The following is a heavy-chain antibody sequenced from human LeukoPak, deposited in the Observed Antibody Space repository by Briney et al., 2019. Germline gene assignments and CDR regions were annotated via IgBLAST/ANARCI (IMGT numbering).Heavy chain of an antibody. CDR3: AKDHDYGGNPYYFDY. V-gene: IGHV3-30*02. CDR2: IRYDGSNK. CDR1: GFTFSSYG. Sequence: GGPLRLSCAASGFTFSSYGMHWVRQAPGKGLEWVAFIRYDGSNKYYADSVKGRFTISRDNSKNTLYLQMNSLRAEDTAVYYCAKDHDYGGNPYYFDYWGQGNLVTVSS. J-gene: IGHJ4*02. D-gene: IGHD4-23*01.